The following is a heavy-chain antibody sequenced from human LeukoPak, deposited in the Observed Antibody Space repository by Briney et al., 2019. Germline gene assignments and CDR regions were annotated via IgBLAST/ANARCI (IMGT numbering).Heavy chain of an antibody. CDR2: INHSGST. J-gene: IGHJ3*02. Sequence: SETLSLTCAVYGGSFSGYYWSWIRQPPGKGLEWIGEINHSGSTNYNPSLKSRVTISVDTSKNQFSLKLSSVTAADTAVYYCAGTYYYDSSGYYDPDAFDIWGQGTMVTVSS. V-gene: IGHV4-34*01. D-gene: IGHD3-22*01. CDR1: GGSFSGYY. CDR3: AGTYYYDSSGYYDPDAFDI.